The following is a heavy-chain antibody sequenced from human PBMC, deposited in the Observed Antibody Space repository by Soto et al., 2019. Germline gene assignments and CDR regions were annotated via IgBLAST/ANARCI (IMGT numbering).Heavy chain of an antibody. CDR1: GFTFSSYG. CDR2: IWYDGSNK. V-gene: IGHV3-33*01. Sequence: GGSLRLSCAASGFTFSSYGMHWVRQAPGKGLEWVAVIWYDGSNKYYADSVKGRFTISRDNSKNTLYLQMNSLRAEDTAVYYCARDRYYGSGSYYNPYYYYYYGMDVWGQGTTVTVSS. D-gene: IGHD3-10*01. CDR3: ARDRYYGSGSYYNPYYYYYYGMDV. J-gene: IGHJ6*02.